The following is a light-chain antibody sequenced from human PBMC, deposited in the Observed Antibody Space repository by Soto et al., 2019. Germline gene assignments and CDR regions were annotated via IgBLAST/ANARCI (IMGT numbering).Light chain of an antibody. CDR2: DAS. V-gene: IGKV3-11*01. CDR1: RSVSRY. Sequence: EIVLTQSPATLSLSPGERATFSCRSSRSVSRYLAWYQQKPGQAPRLLIFDASNRATGIPARFSGSGSGTEFTLTISSLEPEDFAVYYCQQRSNWPPFTFGPGTKVDIK. CDR3: QQRSNWPPFT. J-gene: IGKJ3*01.